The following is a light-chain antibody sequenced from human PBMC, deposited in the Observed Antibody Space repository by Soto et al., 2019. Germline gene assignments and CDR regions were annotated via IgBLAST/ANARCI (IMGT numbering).Light chain of an antibody. CDR3: SSYTTSNTYV. CDR2: EFS. V-gene: IGLV2-18*02. Sequence: QYALTQPPSVSGSPGQSVTISCTGTSSDVGSYNSGSWYKQSPGTVPKLMIYEFSNRPSGVPDRFSGSKSGNTASLTISGLQAEDEADYYCSSYTTSNTYVFGTGTKLTVL. J-gene: IGLJ1*01. CDR1: SSDVGSYNS.